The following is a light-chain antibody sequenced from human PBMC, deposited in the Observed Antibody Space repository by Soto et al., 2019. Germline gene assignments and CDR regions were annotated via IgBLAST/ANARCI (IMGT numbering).Light chain of an antibody. CDR2: AAS. CDR1: QGVGNKY. V-gene: IGKV3-20*01. CDR3: QQYTNAHGIT. Sequence: PGERATLSCRASQGVGNKYLAWYQQRPGQAPSLLIYAASSRATGIPDRFSGSGSGTDFTLTISRLEPEDFAVYYCQQYTNAHGITFGQGTRLEIK. J-gene: IGKJ5*01.